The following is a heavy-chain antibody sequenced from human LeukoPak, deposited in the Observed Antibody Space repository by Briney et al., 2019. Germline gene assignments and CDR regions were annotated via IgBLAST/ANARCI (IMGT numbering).Heavy chain of an antibody. Sequence: GGSLRLSCAASGFTFSSYWMHWVRQVPGKGLVWVSRTNTDGSTTSYADSVKGRFTISRDNAKNTLYLQMNSLRAEDTAVYYCARDYYGNYFDYWGQGTLVTVSS. CDR1: GFTFSSYW. D-gene: IGHD3-22*01. CDR2: TNTDGSTT. V-gene: IGHV3-74*01. CDR3: ARDYYGNYFDY. J-gene: IGHJ4*02.